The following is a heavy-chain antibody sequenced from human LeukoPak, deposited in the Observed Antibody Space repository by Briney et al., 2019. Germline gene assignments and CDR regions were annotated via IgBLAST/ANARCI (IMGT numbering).Heavy chain of an antibody. D-gene: IGHD1-14*01. Sequence: SETLSLTCTVSGGSISSSSYYWGWIRQPPGKGLEWIGSIYYSGSTYYNPSLKSRVTISVDTSKNQFSLKLSSVTAADTAVYYCARQKPYPKDYYYGMDVWGQGTTDTVSS. J-gene: IGHJ6*02. CDR1: GGSISSSSYY. CDR2: IYYSGST. V-gene: IGHV4-39*01. CDR3: ARQKPYPKDYYYGMDV.